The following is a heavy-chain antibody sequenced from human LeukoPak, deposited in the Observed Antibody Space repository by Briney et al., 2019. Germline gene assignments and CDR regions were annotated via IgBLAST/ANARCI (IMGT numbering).Heavy chain of an antibody. CDR2: ISAYNGNT. D-gene: IGHD3-10*01. V-gene: IGHV1-18*01. CDR1: GYTFTSYG. J-gene: IGHJ3*02. Sequence: GASVKVSCKASGYTFTSYGISWVRQAPGQGLEWMGWISAYNGNTNYAQKLQGRVTMTTDTSTSTAYMELRSLRSGDTAVYYCAKSMVRGVASAFDIWGQGTMVTVSS. CDR3: AKSMVRGVASAFDI.